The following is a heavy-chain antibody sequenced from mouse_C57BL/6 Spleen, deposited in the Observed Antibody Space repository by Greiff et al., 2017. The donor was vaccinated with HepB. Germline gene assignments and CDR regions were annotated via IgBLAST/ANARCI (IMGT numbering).Heavy chain of an antibody. Sequence: EVMLVESGGGLVKPGGSLKLSCAASGFTFSSYAMSWVRQTPEKRLEWVATISDGGSYTYYPDNVKGRFTISRDNAKNNLYLQMSHLKSEDTAMYYCARENYDYDGDFDYWGKGTTLTVSS. V-gene: IGHV5-4*01. J-gene: IGHJ2*01. CDR2: ISDGGSYT. D-gene: IGHD2-4*01. CDR1: GFTFSSYA. CDR3: ARENYDYDGDFDY.